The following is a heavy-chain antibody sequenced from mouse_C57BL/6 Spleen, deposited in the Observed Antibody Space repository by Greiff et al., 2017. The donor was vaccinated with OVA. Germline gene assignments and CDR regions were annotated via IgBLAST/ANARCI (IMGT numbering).Heavy chain of an antibody. D-gene: IGHD2-4*01. CDR3: ANYDWFAY. CDR2: MYPGDGDT. J-gene: IGHJ3*01. CDR1: GYAFSSSW. V-gene: IGHV1-82*01. Sequence: QVQLKQSGPELVKPGASVKISCKASGYAFSSSWMNWVKQRPGKGLEWIGRMYPGDGDTNYNGKFKGKATLTADKSSSTAYMQLSSLTSEDSAVYFCANYDWFAYWGQGTLVTVSA.